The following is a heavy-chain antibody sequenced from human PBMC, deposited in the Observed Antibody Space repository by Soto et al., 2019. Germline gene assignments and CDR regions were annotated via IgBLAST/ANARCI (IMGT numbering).Heavy chain of an antibody. J-gene: IGHJ6*02. D-gene: IGHD2-15*01. CDR3: ARSFRVVVVVAATPDYYYGMDV. CDR2: INAGNGNT. CDR1: GYTFTSYA. V-gene: IGHV1-3*01. Sequence: ASVKVSCKASGYTFTSYAMHWVRQAPGQRLEWMGWINAGNGNTKYSQKFQGRVTITRDTSASTAYMELSSLRSEDTAVYYCARSFRVVVVVAATPDYYYGMDVWGQGTTVTVS.